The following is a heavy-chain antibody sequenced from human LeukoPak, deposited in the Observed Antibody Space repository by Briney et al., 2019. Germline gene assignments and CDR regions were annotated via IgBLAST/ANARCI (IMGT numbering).Heavy chain of an antibody. V-gene: IGHV3-48*04. CDR3: ASPGSSWSSGFDY. J-gene: IGHJ4*02. Sequence: GGSLRLSCAASGFSFTSYTMNWVRQAPGKGLEWISYISSSSSSIYYADSVKGRFTVSRDNAKNSLYLEMNRLRAEDTAVYYCASPGSSWSSGFDYWGQGILVTVSS. D-gene: IGHD6-13*01. CDR2: ISSSSSSI. CDR1: GFSFTSYT.